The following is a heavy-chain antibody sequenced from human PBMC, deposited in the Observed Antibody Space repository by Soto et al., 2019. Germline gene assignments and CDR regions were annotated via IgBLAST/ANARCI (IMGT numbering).Heavy chain of an antibody. J-gene: IGHJ4*02. V-gene: IGHV3-30-3*01. Sequence: GGSLSLSCAASGFSFTTYAMHWVRQAQDKGLEWVAVISYDGSNKYYSDSVKGRFTLSRDNSKNTVSLQMNSLRSEDAAVYYCARDRLGYCSSTTCYAIYFDYWRQGTPVTVSS. CDR3: ARDRLGYCSSTTCYAIYFDY. CDR1: GFSFTTYA. CDR2: ISYDGSNK. D-gene: IGHD2-2*01.